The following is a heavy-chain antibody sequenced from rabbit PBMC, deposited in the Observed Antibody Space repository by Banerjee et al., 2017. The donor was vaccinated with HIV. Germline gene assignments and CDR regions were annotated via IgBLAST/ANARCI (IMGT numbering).Heavy chain of an antibody. Sequence: QSLEESGGDLVKPGASLTLTCTASGFDFSSNAMCWVRQAPGKGLEWIGCIYAGDGSTCYASWAKGRFTISKTSSTTVTLQMTSLTAADTATYLCARDLAGVIGWNFNLWGPGTLVTVS. CDR2: IYAGDGST. J-gene: IGHJ4*01. CDR3: ARDLAGVIGWNFNL. D-gene: IGHD4-1*01. V-gene: IGHV1S40*01. CDR1: GFDFSSNA.